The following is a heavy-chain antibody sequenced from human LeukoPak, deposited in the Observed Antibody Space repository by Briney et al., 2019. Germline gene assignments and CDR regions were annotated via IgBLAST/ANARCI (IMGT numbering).Heavy chain of an antibody. Sequence: GGSLRLSCAASGFTVSSNYMSWVRQAPGKGLEWVSVIYSGGSTYYADSVKGRFTISRDNSKNTLYLQMNSLRAEDTAVYYCAKVLGVDTAMVGDAFDIWGQGTMVTVSS. J-gene: IGHJ3*02. V-gene: IGHV3-53*01. CDR3: AKVLGVDTAMVGDAFDI. CDR2: IYSGGST. D-gene: IGHD5-18*01. CDR1: GFTVSSNY.